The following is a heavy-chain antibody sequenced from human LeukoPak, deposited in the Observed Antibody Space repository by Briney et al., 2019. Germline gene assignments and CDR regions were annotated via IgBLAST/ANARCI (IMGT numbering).Heavy chain of an antibody. J-gene: IGHJ4*02. Sequence: ASVKVSCKASGYTFTGCYMHWVRQAPGQGLEWMGWINPNSGGTNYAQKFQGWVTTTRDTSISTAYMELSRLRSDDTAVYYCARGGGSAAAGMGTIDYWGQGTLVTVSS. D-gene: IGHD6-13*01. CDR1: GYTFTGCY. V-gene: IGHV1-2*04. CDR3: ARGGGSAAAGMGTIDY. CDR2: INPNSGGT.